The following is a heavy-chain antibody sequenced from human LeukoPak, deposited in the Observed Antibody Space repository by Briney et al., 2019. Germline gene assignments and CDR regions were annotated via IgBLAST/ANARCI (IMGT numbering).Heavy chain of an antibody. CDR2: ISGSGDNT. CDR1: GFTFSGFA. V-gene: IGHV3-23*01. J-gene: IGHJ6*01. Sequence: GGSLRLSCAASGFTFSGFAMSWVRRTPGKGLEWVSGISGSGDNTLYAASVKGGFTIPRDNSKNTLHLEMTSLRAEDTAIYYCAKMEVLPLPKYHMDVWGQGTTVTVSS. CDR3: AKMEVLPLPKYHMDV. D-gene: IGHD2-2*01.